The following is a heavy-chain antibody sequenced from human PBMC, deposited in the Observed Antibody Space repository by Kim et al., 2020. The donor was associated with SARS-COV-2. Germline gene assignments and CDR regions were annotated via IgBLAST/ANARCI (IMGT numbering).Heavy chain of an antibody. Sequence: GGSLRLSCVASGFTFSTYWMNWVRQVPGKGLVWLSRINPDGSDTTYADSVKGRFTISRDNAKNTLYLQLNSLRAEDTALYYCTRPLSGTNCYDFWGQGTLVTGSS. CDR3: TRPLSGTNCYDF. CDR1: GFTFSTYW. V-gene: IGHV3-74*01. D-gene: IGHD2-8*01. J-gene: IGHJ4*02. CDR2: INPDGSDT.